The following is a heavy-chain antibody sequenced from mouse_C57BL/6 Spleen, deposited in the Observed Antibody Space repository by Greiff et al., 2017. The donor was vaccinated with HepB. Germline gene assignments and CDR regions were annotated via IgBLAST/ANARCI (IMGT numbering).Heavy chain of an antibody. CDR2: INPGSGGT. CDR3: ARSGSSGPAWFAY. V-gene: IGHV1-54*01. Sequence: QVQLQQSGAELVRPGTSVKVSCKASGYAFTNYLIEWVKQRPGQGLEWIGVINPGSGGTNYNEKFKGKATLTADKSSSTAYMQLSSLTSEDSAVYFCARSGSSGPAWFAYWGQGTLVTVSA. J-gene: IGHJ3*01. D-gene: IGHD3-2*02. CDR1: GYAFTNYL.